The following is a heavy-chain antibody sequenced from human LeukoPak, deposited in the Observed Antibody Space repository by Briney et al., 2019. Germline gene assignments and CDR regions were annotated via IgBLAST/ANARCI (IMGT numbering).Heavy chain of an antibody. V-gene: IGHV1-24*01. CDR2: FDPEDGET. CDR3: ATVPRDDDSSGYERLFVY. D-gene: IGHD3-22*01. J-gene: IGHJ4*02. CDR1: GYTLTELS. Sequence: ASVKVSCKVSGYTLTELSMHWVRQAPGKGLEWMGGFDPEDGETIYAQKFQGRVTMTEDTSTDTAYMELSSLRSEDTAVYYCATVPRDDDSSGYERLFVYWGQGTLVTVSS.